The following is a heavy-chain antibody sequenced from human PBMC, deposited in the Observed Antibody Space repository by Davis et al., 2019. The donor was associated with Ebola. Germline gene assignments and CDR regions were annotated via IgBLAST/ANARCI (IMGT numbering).Heavy chain of an antibody. V-gene: IGHV5-51*01. D-gene: IGHD4-17*01. CDR3: ARSLDYDARRVHYYYGMDV. J-gene: IGHJ6*02. CDR2: IYPGDSDT. Sequence: GESLKISCKGSGYSFTTYWIGWVRQMPGKGLEWMGIIYPGDSDTRYSPFFQGQVTISADKSISTAYLQWTSLKASDTAMYYCARSLDYDARRVHYYYGMDVWGQGTTVTVSS. CDR1: GYSFTTYW.